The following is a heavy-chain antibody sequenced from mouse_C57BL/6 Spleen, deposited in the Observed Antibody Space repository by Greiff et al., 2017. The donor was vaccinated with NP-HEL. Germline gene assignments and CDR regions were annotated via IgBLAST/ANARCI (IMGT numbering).Heavy chain of an antibody. CDR1: GFNFRDYG. Sequence: EVKLVESGGGLVQPGGSLKLSCAASGFNFRDYGMHWVRQAPEKGLEWVAYISSGSSTIYYADTVKGRFTISRDNAKNTLFLQMTSLRSEDTAMYYCARGGLGYAMDYWGQGTSVTVSS. CDR3: ARGGLGYAMDY. CDR2: ISSGSSTI. V-gene: IGHV5-17*01. J-gene: IGHJ4*01.